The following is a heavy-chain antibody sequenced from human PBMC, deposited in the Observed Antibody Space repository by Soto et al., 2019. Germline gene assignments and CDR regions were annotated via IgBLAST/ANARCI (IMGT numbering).Heavy chain of an antibody. V-gene: IGHV3-23*01. Sequence: GGSLRLSCAASGFTFSSYAMSWVRQAPGKGLEWVSAISGSGGSTYYADSVKGRFTISRDNSKNTLYLQMNSLRAEDTAMYYCAKDLSYYYDSSGLTDYGMDVWGQGTTVTVSS. CDR1: GFTFSSYA. CDR3: AKDLSYYYDSSGLTDYGMDV. CDR2: ISGSGGST. J-gene: IGHJ6*02. D-gene: IGHD3-22*01.